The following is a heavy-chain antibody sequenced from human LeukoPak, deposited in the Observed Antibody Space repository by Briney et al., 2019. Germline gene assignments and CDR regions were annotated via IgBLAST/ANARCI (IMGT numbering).Heavy chain of an antibody. CDR1: GGSFSVYY. D-gene: IGHD3-3*01. J-gene: IGHJ4*02. CDR3: ARGLRSPDFWSGYYVQ. Sequence: PSETLSLTCAVYGGSFSVYYWSWIRQPPGKGLEWIGEINHSGSTNYNPSLKSRVTISVDTSKNQFSLKLSSVTAADTAVYYCARGLRSPDFWSGYYVQWGQGTLVTVSS. CDR2: INHSGST. V-gene: IGHV4-34*01.